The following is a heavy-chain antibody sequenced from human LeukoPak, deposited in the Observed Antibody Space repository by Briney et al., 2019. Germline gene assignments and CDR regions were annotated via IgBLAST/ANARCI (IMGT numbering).Heavy chain of an antibody. CDR1: GFTFSSYE. J-gene: IGHJ4*02. CDR2: ISSSGSTI. D-gene: IGHD6-6*01. Sequence: PGGSLRLSCAASGFTFSSYEMNWVRQAPGKGLEWVSYISSSGSTIYYADSVKGRFTISRDNAKNSLYLQMNSLRAEDTAVYYCAREEKDSSSSRNDYWGQGTLVTVSS. V-gene: IGHV3-48*03. CDR3: AREEKDSSSSRNDY.